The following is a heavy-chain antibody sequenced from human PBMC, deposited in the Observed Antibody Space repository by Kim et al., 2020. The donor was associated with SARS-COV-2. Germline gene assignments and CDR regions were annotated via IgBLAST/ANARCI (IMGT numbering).Heavy chain of an antibody. J-gene: IGHJ3*02. D-gene: IGHD1-1*01. CDR2: ISWNSGSI. CDR1: GFTFGDYA. V-gene: IGHV3-9*01. Sequence: GGSLRLSCAASGFTFGDYAMHWVREAPGKGLEWVSGISWNSGSICYADSVKGRFTISRDNSKNSLYLQMNSLRAEDTALYYCAKDISYNWNDGAFDIWGHGTMRTVSS. CDR3: AKDISYNWNDGAFDI.